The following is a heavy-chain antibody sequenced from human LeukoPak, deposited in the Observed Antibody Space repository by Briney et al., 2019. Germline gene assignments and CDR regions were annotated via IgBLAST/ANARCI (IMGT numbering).Heavy chain of an antibody. CDR2: IKQDGGEK. CDR3: ARWNYDSGSWVLDY. V-gene: IGHV3-7*05. D-gene: IGHD3-10*01. Sequence: GGSLRLSCAGSGFTFSNHQMNWVRRAPGKGLEWVAKIKQDGGEKHYVDSVKDRFTISRDNAKNSLYLQMNSLRVEDTAMYYCARWNYDSGSWVLDYWGQGTLVTVSS. J-gene: IGHJ4*02. CDR1: GFTFSNHQ.